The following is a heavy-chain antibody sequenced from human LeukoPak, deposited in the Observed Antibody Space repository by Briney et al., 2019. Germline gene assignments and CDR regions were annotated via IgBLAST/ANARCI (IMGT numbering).Heavy chain of an antibody. V-gene: IGHV7-4-1*02. CDR2: INTNTGNP. Sequence: ASVKVSCKVSGYTLTELSMHWVRQAPGKGLEWMGWINTNTGNPTYAQGFTGRFVFSLDTSVSTAYLQISSLKAEDTAVYYCARSIGAAGYMDVWGKGTTVTVSS. J-gene: IGHJ6*03. D-gene: IGHD6-13*01. CDR1: GYTLTELS. CDR3: ARSIGAAGYMDV.